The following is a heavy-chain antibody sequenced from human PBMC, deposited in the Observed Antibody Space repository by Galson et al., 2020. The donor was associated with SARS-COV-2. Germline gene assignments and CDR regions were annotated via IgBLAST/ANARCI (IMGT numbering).Heavy chain of an antibody. CDR2: IYSSGST. J-gene: IGHJ3*02. Sequence: SETLSLTCTVSRGSISSGSYYWNWNRQPAGKGLEWIGRIYSSGSTNYNPSLKSRVTMSVDTSKNHCSLILSSVTAAGTALYYCARSYYYDCGGFLDAFGIWSQGTMVTVSS. CDR3: ARSYYYDCGGFLDAFGI. CDR1: RGSISSGSYY. V-gene: IGHV4-61*02. D-gene: IGHD3-22*01.